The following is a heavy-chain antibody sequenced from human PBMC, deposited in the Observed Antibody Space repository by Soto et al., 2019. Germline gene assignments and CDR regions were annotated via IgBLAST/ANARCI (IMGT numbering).Heavy chain of an antibody. CDR2: IIPIFGTA. J-gene: IGHJ4*02. V-gene: IGHV1-69*06. D-gene: IGHD3-22*01. Sequence: QVQLVQSGAEVKKPGSSVKVSCKASGGTFSSYAISWVRQAPGQGLEWMGGIIPIFGTANYAQKFQGRVTITADKSTITAYMELSSLRSEDTAVYYCARSLVSYYYDSSGYYPYFDYWGQGTLVTVSS. CDR1: GGTFSSYA. CDR3: ARSLVSYYYDSSGYYPYFDY.